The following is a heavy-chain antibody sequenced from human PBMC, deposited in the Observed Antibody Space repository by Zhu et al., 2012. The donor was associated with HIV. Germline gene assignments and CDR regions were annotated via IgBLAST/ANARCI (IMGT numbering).Heavy chain of an antibody. Sequence: QVQLQESGPGLVKPSQTLSLTCTVSGGSISSGDYYWGWIRQPPGKGLEWIGYIYYSGSTHYNPSLRSRATISVDTSKNQFSLKLSSVTAADTAVYYCARDDRVSGWYFDLWGRGTLVTVSS. D-gene: IGHD1-26*01. CDR3: ARDDRVSGWYFDL. V-gene: IGHV4-30-4*08. J-gene: IGHJ2*01. CDR1: GGSISSGDYY. CDR2: IYYSGST.